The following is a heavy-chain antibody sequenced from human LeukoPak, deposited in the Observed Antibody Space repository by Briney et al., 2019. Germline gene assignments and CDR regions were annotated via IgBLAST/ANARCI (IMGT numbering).Heavy chain of an antibody. CDR2: IDWDDEK. D-gene: IGHD1-14*01. Sequence: SGPALVKPTQTLTLTCTFSGFSLRTSGMCVSWIRQPPGKALEWLAHIDWDDEKYYSAFLETRLTISKDTSKNQVVLTMTNMDPVDTATYYCARILRIQYTTKYYYVMDVWGQGTTVTVSS. CDR1: GFSLRTSGMC. J-gene: IGHJ6*02. CDR3: ARILRIQYTTKYYYVMDV. V-gene: IGHV2-70*01.